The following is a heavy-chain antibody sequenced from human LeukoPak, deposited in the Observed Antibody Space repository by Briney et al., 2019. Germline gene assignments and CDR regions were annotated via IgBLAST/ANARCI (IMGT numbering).Heavy chain of an antibody. CDR2: ISGSGGST. CDR1: GFAFSSYG. D-gene: IGHD7-27*01. J-gene: IGHJ4*02. CDR3: ARGNWGPDY. V-gene: IGHV3-21*01. Sequence: GGSLRLSCAASGFAFSSYGIHWVRQAPGKGLEWVSAISGSGGSTYYADSVKGRFTISRDNVQNSLFLQMNSLRVEDTAVYYCARGNWGPDYWGQGTLVTVSS.